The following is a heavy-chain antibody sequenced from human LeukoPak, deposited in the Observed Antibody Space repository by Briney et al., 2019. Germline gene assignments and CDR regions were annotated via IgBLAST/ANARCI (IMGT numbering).Heavy chain of an antibody. D-gene: IGHD5/OR15-5a*01. V-gene: IGHV1-69*04. CDR3: ARDKLNPVYLRN. Sequence: SVKVSCKASGGTFSSYAISWVRQAPGQGLEWMGRIIPILGIANYAQKFQGRVTMTTDTSTSTAYMELRSLRSDDTAMYYCARDKLNPVYLRNWGQGTMVTVSS. CDR1: GGTFSSYA. J-gene: IGHJ3*01. CDR2: IIPILGIA.